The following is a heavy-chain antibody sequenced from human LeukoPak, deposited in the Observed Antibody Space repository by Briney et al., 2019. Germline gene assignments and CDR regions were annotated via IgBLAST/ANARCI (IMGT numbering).Heavy chain of an antibody. V-gene: IGHV3-21*01. Sequence: GGSLRLSCAASGFTFSSYSMNWVRQAPGEGLEWVSSISSSSSYIYYADSVKGRFTISRDNAKNSLYLQMNSLRAEDTAVYYCARDFGGEMATMIFDYWGQGTLVTVSS. CDR2: ISSSSSYI. D-gene: IGHD5-24*01. CDR1: GFTFSSYS. CDR3: ARDFGGEMATMIFDY. J-gene: IGHJ4*02.